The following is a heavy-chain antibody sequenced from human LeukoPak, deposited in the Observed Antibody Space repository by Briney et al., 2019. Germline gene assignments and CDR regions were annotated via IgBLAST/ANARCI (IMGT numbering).Heavy chain of an antibody. V-gene: IGHV3-23*01. CDR2: ISGSGGST. CDR3: ARSGVWERNGFDY. CDR1: GFTFSSYA. Sequence: GGSLRLSCAASGFTFSSYAMSWVRQAPGKGLEWVSAISGSGGSTYYADSVKGRFTISRDNSKNTLYLQMNSLRAEDTAVYYCARSGVWERNGFDYWGQGTLVTVSS. J-gene: IGHJ4*02. D-gene: IGHD1-26*01.